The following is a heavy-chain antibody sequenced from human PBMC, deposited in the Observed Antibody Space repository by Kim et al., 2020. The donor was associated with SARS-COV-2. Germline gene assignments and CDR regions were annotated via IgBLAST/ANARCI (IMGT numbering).Heavy chain of an antibody. Sequence: SETLSLTCAVYGGSFSGYYWSWIRQPPGKGLEWIGEINHSGSTNYNPSLKSRVTISVDTSKNQFSLKLSSVTAADTAVYYCARGPRLYQLLPYYFDYWGQGTLVTVSS. CDR1: GGSFSGYY. CDR3: ARGPRLYQLLPYYFDY. J-gene: IGHJ4*02. V-gene: IGHV4-34*01. D-gene: IGHD2-2*01. CDR2: INHSGST.